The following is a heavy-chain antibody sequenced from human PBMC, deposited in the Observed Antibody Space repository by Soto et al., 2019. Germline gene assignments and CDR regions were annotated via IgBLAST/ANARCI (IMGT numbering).Heavy chain of an antibody. D-gene: IGHD3-3*01. Sequence: EVQLVESGGGLVKPGGSLRLSCAASGFTFSSYSMNWVRQAPGKGLEWVSSISSSSSYIYYADSVKGRFTISRDNAKNSLYLQMNSLRAEDTAVYYCARGMGDGGDFWSGFQYYYYYYGMDVWGQGTTVTVSS. V-gene: IGHV3-21*01. CDR3: ARGMGDGGDFWSGFQYYYYYYGMDV. CDR2: ISSSSSYI. CDR1: GFTFSSYS. J-gene: IGHJ6*02.